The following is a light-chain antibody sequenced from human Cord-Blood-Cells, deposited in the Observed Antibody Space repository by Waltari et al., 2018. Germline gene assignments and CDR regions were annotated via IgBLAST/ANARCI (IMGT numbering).Light chain of an antibody. CDR2: AAS. CDR1: QGISSW. V-gene: IGKV1-12*01. J-gene: IGKJ2*01. CDR3: KQANSFPYP. Sequence: DIQMTQSPSSVSDSVGDRVTITCRASQGISSWLAWYQQNPGKAPKLLIYAASSLQSGVPSMFSGSGSWTDFTLTLSILQPEDFATYYCKQANSFPYPFGQWPKLEIK.